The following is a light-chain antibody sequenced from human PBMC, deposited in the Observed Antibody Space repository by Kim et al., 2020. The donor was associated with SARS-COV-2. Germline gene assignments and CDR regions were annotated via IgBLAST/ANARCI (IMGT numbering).Light chain of an antibody. CDR3: QQYSNWPLT. CDR1: QSVSSN. CDR2: GTS. V-gene: IGKV3-15*01. J-gene: IGKJ4*01. Sequence: SVSPGERATLSCRASQSVSSNLAWYQQKPGQAPRLLIQGTSTRATGFPARFSGSGSGTEFTLTISSLQSEDFAVYYCQQYSNWPLTFGGGTKVEIK.